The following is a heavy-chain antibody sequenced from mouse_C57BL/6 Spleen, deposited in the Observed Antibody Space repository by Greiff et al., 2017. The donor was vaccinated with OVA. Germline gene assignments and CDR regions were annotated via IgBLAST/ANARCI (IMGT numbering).Heavy chain of an antibody. J-gene: IGHJ2*01. Sequence: EVNVVESGAELVKPGASVKLSCTASGFNIKDYYMHWVKQRTEQGLEWIGRIDPEDGETKYAPKFQGKATITADTSSNTAYLQLSSLTSEDTAVYYCARVVATTHFDYWGQGTTLTVSS. CDR2: IDPEDGET. CDR3: ARVVATTHFDY. V-gene: IGHV14-2*01. CDR1: GFNIKDYY. D-gene: IGHD1-1*01.